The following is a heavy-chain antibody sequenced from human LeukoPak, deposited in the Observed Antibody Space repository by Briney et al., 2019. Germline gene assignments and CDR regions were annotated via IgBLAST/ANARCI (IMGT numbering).Heavy chain of an antibody. D-gene: IGHD4-17*01. Sequence: PGGSLRLSCAASGFTVSGNYMSWVRQAPGKGLEWVSVIYSGGSTYYAESVKGRFTISRDNAKNSLYLQMNSLRAEDTAVYYCARDNSHDYGDYAFDYWGQGTLVTVSS. CDR2: IYSGGST. CDR3: ARDNSHDYGDYAFDY. J-gene: IGHJ4*02. V-gene: IGHV3-53*01. CDR1: GFTVSGNY.